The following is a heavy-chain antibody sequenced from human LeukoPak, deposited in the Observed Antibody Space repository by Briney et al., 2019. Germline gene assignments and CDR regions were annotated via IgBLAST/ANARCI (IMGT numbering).Heavy chain of an antibody. D-gene: IGHD3-22*01. CDR2: IYYSGST. CDR1: GGSISSYY. Sequence: SETLSLTCTVSGGSISSYYWSWIRQPPGKGLEWIGYIYYSGSTNYNPSLKSRVTISVDTSKNQFSLKLSSVTAADTAVYYCARDVRFYDSTGYVYFDYWGQGSLVTVSS. CDR3: ARDVRFYDSTGYVYFDY. J-gene: IGHJ4*02. V-gene: IGHV4-59*01.